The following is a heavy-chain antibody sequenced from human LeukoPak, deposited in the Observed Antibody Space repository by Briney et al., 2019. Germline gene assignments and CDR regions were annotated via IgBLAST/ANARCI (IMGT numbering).Heavy chain of an antibody. CDR2: ISGSGDST. D-gene: IGHD3/OR15-3a*01. Sequence: PGGSLRLSCAASGFTFSSYDMSWVRQAPGKGLEWVSSISGSGDSTFYADSVKGRFTISRDNSKNTLFLQMNSLRAEDTAVYYCAKGDWGSGWGQGTLVTVSS. J-gene: IGHJ4*02. CDR3: AKGDWGSG. V-gene: IGHV3-23*01. CDR1: GFTFSSYD.